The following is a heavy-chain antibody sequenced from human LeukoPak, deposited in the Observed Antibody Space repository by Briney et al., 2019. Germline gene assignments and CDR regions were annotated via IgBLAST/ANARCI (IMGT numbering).Heavy chain of an antibody. Sequence: GGSLRLSCTASGFTFRKYVMAWVRQAPGKGLEWISYISSSCSSIYYADSVKGRFTISRDNAKNALYLQMNSLRAEDAAVYYCARPPETDSSDWYNWFDPWGQGTLVTVSS. CDR1: GFTFRKYV. V-gene: IGHV3-48*01. CDR2: ISSSCSSI. J-gene: IGHJ5*02. CDR3: ARPPETDSSDWYNWFDP. D-gene: IGHD6-13*01.